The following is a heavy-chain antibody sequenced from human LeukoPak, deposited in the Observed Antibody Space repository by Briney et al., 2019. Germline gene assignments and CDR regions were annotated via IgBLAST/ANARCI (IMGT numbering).Heavy chain of an antibody. V-gene: IGHV3-21*01. J-gene: IGHJ4*02. CDR1: GFTFSSYS. Sequence: PGGSLRLSCAASGFTFSSYSMNWVRQAPGKGLEWVSSISSSSSYIHYADSVKGRFTISRDNAKNSLYLQMNSLRAEDTAVYYCARSEYYYDSSGYYFDYWGQGTLVTVSS. CDR2: ISSSSSYI. D-gene: IGHD3-22*01. CDR3: ARSEYYYDSSGYYFDY.